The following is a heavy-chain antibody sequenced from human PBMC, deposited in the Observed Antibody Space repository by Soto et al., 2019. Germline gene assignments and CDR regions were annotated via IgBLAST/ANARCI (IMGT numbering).Heavy chain of an antibody. V-gene: IGHV3-66*01. CDR3: ARDRDDYSGYDAFDI. J-gene: IGHJ3*02. Sequence: QPGGSLRLSCAASGFTVCGNYMSWVRQAPGKGLEWVSVIYSGGTTYYADSVKGRFTISRDNSKNTLYLQMNSLRAEDTAVYYCARDRDDYSGYDAFDIWGQGTMVTVSS. CDR1: GFTVCGNY. D-gene: IGHD4-17*01. CDR2: IYSGGTT.